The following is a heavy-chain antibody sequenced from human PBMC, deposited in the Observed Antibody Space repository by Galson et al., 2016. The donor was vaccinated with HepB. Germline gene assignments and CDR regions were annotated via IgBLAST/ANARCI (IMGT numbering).Heavy chain of an antibody. CDR2: VWSDESST. Sequence: SLRLSCAASGFTFGSYWMHWVRQVPGKGLVWVSRVWSDESSTSYADSVNGRFTISRDDANNTLYLQMASLRAEDTALYFCARGRRGYSYALDSWGRGTLVTVSS. V-gene: IGHV3-74*01. J-gene: IGHJ4*02. D-gene: IGHD5-18*01. CDR1: GFTFGSYW. CDR3: ARGRRGYSYALDS.